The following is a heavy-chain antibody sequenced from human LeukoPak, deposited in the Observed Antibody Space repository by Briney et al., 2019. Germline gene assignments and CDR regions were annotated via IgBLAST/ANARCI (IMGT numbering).Heavy chain of an antibody. D-gene: IGHD3-10*01. Sequence: GWSLRLSCVASGFTFRSYSLNWVRQAPGKGLEWISYISGTSSTIYYTDSVKGRFTISRDNGKNSLYLQMNSLEVEDTAMYYCARDGTGGVNYFGAGSYDSWGQGTLVVASS. CDR3: ARDGTGGVNYFGAGSYDS. J-gene: IGHJ4*02. CDR1: GFTFRSYS. CDR2: ISGTSSTI. V-gene: IGHV3-48*01.